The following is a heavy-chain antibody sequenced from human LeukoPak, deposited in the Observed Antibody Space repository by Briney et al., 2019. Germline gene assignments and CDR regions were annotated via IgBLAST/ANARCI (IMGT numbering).Heavy chain of an antibody. D-gene: IGHD3-3*01. CDR2: IRYDGSNK. CDR1: GFTFSSYG. Sequence: GGSLRLSCAASGFTFSSYGMHWVRQAPGKGLEWVAFIRYDGSNKYYADSVKGRFTISRDNSKNTLYLQMNSLRAEDTAVYYCANGIWSGYYYFDYWGQGTLVTVSS. V-gene: IGHV3-30*02. J-gene: IGHJ4*02. CDR3: ANGIWSGYYYFDY.